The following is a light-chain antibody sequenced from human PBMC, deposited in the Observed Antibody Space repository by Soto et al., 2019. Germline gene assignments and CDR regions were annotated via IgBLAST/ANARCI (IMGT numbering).Light chain of an antibody. CDR2: GAS. J-gene: IGKJ2*01. CDR3: QQYGSSPPDT. CDR1: QSVSSSY. Sequence: EIVLTQSPGTLSLSPGERATLSCRASQSVSSSYLAWYQQKPGQAPRLLIYGASSRATGIPDRFSGSGSGTDFTLTISRREHEDFAVYYCQQYGSSPPDTFGQGTKLEIK. V-gene: IGKV3-20*01.